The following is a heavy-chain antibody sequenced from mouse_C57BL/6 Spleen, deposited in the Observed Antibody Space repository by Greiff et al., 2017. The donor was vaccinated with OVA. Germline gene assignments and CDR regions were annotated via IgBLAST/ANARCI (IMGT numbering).Heavy chain of an antibody. J-gene: IGHJ1*03. CDR1: GYTFTSYW. Sequence: QVQLQQPGAELVKPGASVKMSCKASGYTFTSYWITWVKQRPGQGLEWIGVIYPGSGSTNYNEKFKSKATLTVDTSSSTAYMHLSSLTSEDCAVDDYARESSGYWYFDVWGTGTTVTGSS. V-gene: IGHV1-55*01. D-gene: IGHD3-1*01. CDR3: ARESSGYWYFDV. CDR2: IYPGSGST.